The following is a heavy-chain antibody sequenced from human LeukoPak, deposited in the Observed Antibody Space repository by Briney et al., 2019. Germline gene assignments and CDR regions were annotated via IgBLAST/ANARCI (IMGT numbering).Heavy chain of an antibody. CDR1: GGSISSGSYY. J-gene: IGHJ6*02. CDR3: ARDRGLRGYCSSTSCPRLADV. Sequence: SETLSLTCTVSGGSISSGSYYWSWIRQPAGKGLEWIGRIHTNGSTNYNPSLKSRVTISVDTSKNQFSLRLSSVTVADSAVYYCARDRGLRGYCSSTSCPRLADVWGQGTTVTVSS. D-gene: IGHD2-2*01. CDR2: IHTNGST. V-gene: IGHV4-61*02.